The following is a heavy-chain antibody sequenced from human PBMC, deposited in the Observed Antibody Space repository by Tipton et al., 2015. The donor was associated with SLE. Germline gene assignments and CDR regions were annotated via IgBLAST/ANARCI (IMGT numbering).Heavy chain of an antibody. Sequence: TLSLTCTVSGGSINSYYWSWIRQPPGKGLEWIGYIYYSGSTNYNPSLKSRVTISVDTSKNQFSLKLGSVTAADTAVYYCARGWWFDPWGQGTLVTVSS. CDR2: IYYSGST. J-gene: IGHJ5*02. CDR1: GGSINSYY. V-gene: IGHV4-59*01. CDR3: ARGWWFDP. D-gene: IGHD6-19*01.